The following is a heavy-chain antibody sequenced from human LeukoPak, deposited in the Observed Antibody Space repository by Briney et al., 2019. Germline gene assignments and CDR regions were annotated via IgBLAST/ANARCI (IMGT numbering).Heavy chain of an antibody. D-gene: IGHD4-17*01. J-gene: IGHJ6*03. Sequence: ASVKVSCKASSYTFTRYGISWVRQAPGQGLEWMGWISGYNGNTNYAQKFQGRVTITADKSTSTAYMELSSLRSEDTAVYYCARVAGYGDAYYYYYCMDVWGKGTTVTVSS. CDR2: ISGYNGNT. V-gene: IGHV1-18*01. CDR1: SYTFTRYG. CDR3: ARVAGYGDAYYYYYCMDV.